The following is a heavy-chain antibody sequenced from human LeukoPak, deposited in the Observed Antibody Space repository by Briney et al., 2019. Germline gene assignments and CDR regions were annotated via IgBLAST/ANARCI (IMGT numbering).Heavy chain of an antibody. D-gene: IGHD3-22*01. Sequence: ASVKVTCKASGYTFTGYYMHWVRQAPGQGLEWMGWINPKSGGTKYEQKFQGRVTMTRDTSISTAYMELSRLRSDDAAVFYCARGGDYYDSSGYPDDAFDVWGQGTMVIVSS. CDR3: ARGGDYYDSSGYPDDAFDV. CDR2: INPKSGGT. CDR1: GYTFTGYY. J-gene: IGHJ3*01. V-gene: IGHV1-2*02.